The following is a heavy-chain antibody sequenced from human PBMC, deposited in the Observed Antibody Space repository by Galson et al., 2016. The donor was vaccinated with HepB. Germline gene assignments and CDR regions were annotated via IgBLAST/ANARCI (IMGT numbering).Heavy chain of an antibody. CDR3: ASQGKDFWSGSPDF. CDR1: GFTFSSYW. V-gene: IGHV3-7*01. J-gene: IGHJ4*02. CDR2: IKKDGSER. Sequence: SLRLSCAASGFTFSSYWMTWVRQAPGRGLEWVANIKKDGSERFYVDSVWGRFTISRDNSENSLYLQMNSLRAEDTAVYYCASQGKDFWSGSPDFWGQGTLVTVSS. D-gene: IGHD3-3*01.